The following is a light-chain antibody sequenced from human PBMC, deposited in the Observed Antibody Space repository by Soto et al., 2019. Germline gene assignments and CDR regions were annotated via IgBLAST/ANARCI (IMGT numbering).Light chain of an antibody. V-gene: IGLV1-51*01. CDR3: GTWDSSLSGVV. CDR1: SSNIGNHY. CDR2: DNS. Sequence: QSVLTQPPSVSAAPGEKVTISCSGSSSNIGNHYVSWYQQLPGTAPKLLIYDNSKRPSGIPHRFSGSKSDTSATLGITGLQTGDEADYYCGTWDSSLSGVVFGGGTKLTVL. J-gene: IGLJ2*01.